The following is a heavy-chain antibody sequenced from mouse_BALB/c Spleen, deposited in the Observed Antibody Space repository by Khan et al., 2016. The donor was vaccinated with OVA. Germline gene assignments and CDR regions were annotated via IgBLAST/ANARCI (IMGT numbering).Heavy chain of an antibody. CDR2: ISYSGRT. Sequence: EVQLQESGPGLVKPSQSLSLTCTVTGYSITSDYAWNWIRQFPGNKLEWMGYISYSGRTSYNPSLKSRISITRDKSKNLFFLQLNSVTTEATATYYCARSVTITTIVATDVDYWCQGTTLTVSS. CDR3: ARSVTITTIVATDVDY. J-gene: IGHJ2*01. D-gene: IGHD1-1*01. CDR1: GYSITSDYA. V-gene: IGHV3-2*02.